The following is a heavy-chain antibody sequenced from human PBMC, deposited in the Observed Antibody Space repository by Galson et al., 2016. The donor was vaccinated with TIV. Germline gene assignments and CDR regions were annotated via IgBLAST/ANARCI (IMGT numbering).Heavy chain of an antibody. D-gene: IGHD4-17*01. Sequence: SLRLSCAASGFSFSTYGMHWVRQAPGKGLEWLAAIWYDGSHTYYGDSVKGRFTISRDNSKNTLYLQMNSLRAEDTAVYYCASGSNYGDFGGPEFDPWGRGTLVTVSS. CDR3: ASGSNYGDFGGPEFDP. J-gene: IGHJ5*02. V-gene: IGHV3-33*01. CDR1: GFSFSTYG. CDR2: IWYDGSHT.